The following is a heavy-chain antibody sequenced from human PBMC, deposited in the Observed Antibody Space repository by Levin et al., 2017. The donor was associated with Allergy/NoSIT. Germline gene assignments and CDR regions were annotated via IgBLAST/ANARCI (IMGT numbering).Heavy chain of an antibody. D-gene: IGHD6-19*01. CDR2: ISYDGSNN. CDR3: ANEIAVAEDYYYGTDG. CDR1: GFTFSSYG. V-gene: IGHV3-30*18. J-gene: IGHJ6*02. Sequence: LSLTCAASGFTFSSYGMHWVRQAPGKGLECVGVISYDGSNNYYADSLQGRFTISTDNSTNTLYLLINSLRAEDTAVYYCANEIAVAEDYYYGTDGWGHGTTVTVAS.